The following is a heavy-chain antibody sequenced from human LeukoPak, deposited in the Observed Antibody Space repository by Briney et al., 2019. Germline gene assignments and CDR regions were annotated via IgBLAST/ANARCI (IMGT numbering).Heavy chain of an antibody. CDR2: IWYDGSNK. CDR3: AKDQYSSGWYGGSDY. Sequence: PGRSLRLSCAASGFTFSSYGMHWVRQAPGKGLEWAAVIWYDGSNKYYADSVKGRFTISRDNSKNTLYLQMNSLRAEDTAVYYCAKDQYSSGWYGGSDYWGQGTLVTVSS. J-gene: IGHJ4*02. CDR1: GFTFSSYG. V-gene: IGHV3-33*06. D-gene: IGHD6-19*01.